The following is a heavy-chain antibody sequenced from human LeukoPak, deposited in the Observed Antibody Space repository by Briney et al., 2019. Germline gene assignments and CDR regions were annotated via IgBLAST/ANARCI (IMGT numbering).Heavy chain of an antibody. V-gene: IGHV4-39*07. CDR3: ARKIAVAASYYFDY. CDR1: GGSISSSSYY. CDR2: IYYSGST. D-gene: IGHD6-19*01. J-gene: IGHJ4*02. Sequence: TSETLSLTCTVSGGSISSSSYYWGWIRQPPGKGLEWIGSIYYSGSTYYNPSLKSRVTISVDTSKNQFSLKLSSVTAADTAVYYCARKIAVAASYYFDYWGQGTLVTVSS.